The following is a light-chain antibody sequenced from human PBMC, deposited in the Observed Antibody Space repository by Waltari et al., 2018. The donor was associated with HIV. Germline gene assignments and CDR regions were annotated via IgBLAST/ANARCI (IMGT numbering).Light chain of an antibody. J-gene: IGKJ2*01. V-gene: IGKV3-20*01. CDR1: QTVSENY. Sequence: VLTQSPGTLSFSPGEKVTLSCRPSQTVSENYLAGYQHKAGQAPRLLIYGASSRATGTPDKFSGSGSGTDFTLTISRLEPADSAVYYCQQYGSVLRTFGQGTKLEIK. CDR3: QQYGSVLRT. CDR2: GAS.